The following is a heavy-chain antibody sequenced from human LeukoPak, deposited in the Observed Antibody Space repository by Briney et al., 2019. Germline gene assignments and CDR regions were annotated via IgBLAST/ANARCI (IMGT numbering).Heavy chain of an antibody. CDR1: GGSISSDY. J-gene: IGHJ2*01. V-gene: IGHV4-59*01. Sequence: SETLSLTCTVSGGSISSDYWSWIRQPPGKGLEWIGYFFYRGSTNYNPSLKRRVTISVDTSKNQFSLRLSSVTAADTAVYYCARLLIAAPGTTRNDWYFDLWGRGTLVTVSS. CDR2: FFYRGST. D-gene: IGHD6-13*01. CDR3: ARLLIAAPGTTRNDWYFDL.